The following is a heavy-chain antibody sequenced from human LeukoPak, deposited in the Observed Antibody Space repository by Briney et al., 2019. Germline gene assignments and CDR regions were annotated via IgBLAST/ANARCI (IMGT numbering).Heavy chain of an antibody. D-gene: IGHD7-27*01. CDR3: ARGGLWGSVFDY. Sequence: PSETLSLTCTVSGGSISTSSYYWGWIRQPPGKGLECIGNIYYSGSTYYNPSLKSRVTISVDTSKNQFSLKLSSVTAADTAVYYCARGGLWGSVFDYWGQGTLVTVSS. J-gene: IGHJ4*02. CDR2: IYYSGST. V-gene: IGHV4-39*07. CDR1: GGSISTSSYY.